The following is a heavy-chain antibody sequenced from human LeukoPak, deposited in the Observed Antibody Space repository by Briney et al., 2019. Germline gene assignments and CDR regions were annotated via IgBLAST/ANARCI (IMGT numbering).Heavy chain of an antibody. Sequence: SETLSLTCTVSGGSISSNGYYWGWIRQSPGEGLEWIGNIYYSGITYYNASLKSRVTISVDTSKNQFSLKLSSVTAADTALYYCARGGYSGYDSGYYYYMDVWGKGTTVTVSS. CDR2: IYYSGIT. CDR1: GGSISSNGYY. J-gene: IGHJ6*03. D-gene: IGHD5-12*01. V-gene: IGHV4-39*07. CDR3: ARGGYSGYDSGYYYYMDV.